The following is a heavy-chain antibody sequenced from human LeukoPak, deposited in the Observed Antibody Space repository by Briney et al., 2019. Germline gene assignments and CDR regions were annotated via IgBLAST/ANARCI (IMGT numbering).Heavy chain of an antibody. Sequence: KPGGSLRLSCAASGFTFSDYYMSWIRQAPVKELEWVSYISSSGSTIYYADSVKGRFTISRDNAKNSLYLQMNSLRAEDTAVYYCARDPPPTYYYDSSSYFDYWGQGTLVTVSS. CDR2: ISSSGSTI. V-gene: IGHV3-11*01. CDR3: ARDPPPTYYYDSSSYFDY. CDR1: GFTFSDYY. D-gene: IGHD3-22*01. J-gene: IGHJ4*02.